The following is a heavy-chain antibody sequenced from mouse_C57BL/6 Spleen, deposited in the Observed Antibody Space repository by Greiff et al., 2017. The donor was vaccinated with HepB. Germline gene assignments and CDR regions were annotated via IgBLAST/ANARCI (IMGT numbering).Heavy chain of an antibody. J-gene: IGHJ4*01. CDR1: GFTFSSYA. Sequence: DVMLVESGGGLVKPGGSLKLSCAASGFTFSSYAMSWVRQTPEKRLEWVATISDGGSYTYYPDNVKGRFTISRDNAKNNLYLQMSHLKSEDTAMYYCARDLLWLRRGGDYYAMDYWGQGTSVTVSS. D-gene: IGHD2-2*01. CDR3: ARDLLWLRRGGDYYAMDY. CDR2: ISDGGSYT. V-gene: IGHV5-4*01.